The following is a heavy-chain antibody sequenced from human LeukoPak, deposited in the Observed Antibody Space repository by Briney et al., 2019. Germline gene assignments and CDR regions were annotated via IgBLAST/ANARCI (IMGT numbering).Heavy chain of an antibody. D-gene: IGHD3-10*01. V-gene: IGHV3-30*03. Sequence: PGGSLRLSCAASGFTFSSYGMHWVRQAPGKGLAWVAVISYDGNNKYYADSVKGRFTISRDNSKNTLYLQMNSLRAEDTAVHYCARDRTGYYGSGSYYMGWFDPWGQGTLVTVSS. CDR3: ARDRTGYYGSGSYYMGWFDP. J-gene: IGHJ5*02. CDR2: ISYDGNNK. CDR1: GFTFSSYG.